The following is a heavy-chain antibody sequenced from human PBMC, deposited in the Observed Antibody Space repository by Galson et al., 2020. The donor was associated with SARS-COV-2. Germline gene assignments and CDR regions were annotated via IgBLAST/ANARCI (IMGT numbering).Heavy chain of an antibody. Sequence: SETLSLTCTVSGGSISSGGYYWSWIRQHPGKGLEWIGDISYSGNTDYNPSLKSRLSISVGTSKNQFSLILTSVTAADTAVYYCASNYVRSTVTSYFDLWGRGTLVTVSS. J-gene: IGHJ2*01. D-gene: IGHD4-17*01. CDR2: ISYSGNT. CDR3: ASNYVRSTVTSYFDL. V-gene: IGHV4-31*03. CDR1: GGSISSGGYY.